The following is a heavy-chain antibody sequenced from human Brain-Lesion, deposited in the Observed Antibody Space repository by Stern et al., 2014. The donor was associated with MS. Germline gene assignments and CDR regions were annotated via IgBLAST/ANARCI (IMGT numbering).Heavy chain of an antibody. Sequence: VQLVESGPGLVKPSQTLSLTCTVSGGAVSSGDRYWSWIRQPPGKGLEWIGYISYSGNTYYNPSLESRVTISMDRSKNQFSLKLRSVTAADTAVYYCARVTEFLRFFYPDYWGQGIRVTVSS. D-gene: IGHD3-3*01. V-gene: IGHV4-30-4*08. J-gene: IGHJ4*02. CDR1: GGAVSSGDRY. CDR3: ARVTEFLRFFYPDY. CDR2: ISYSGNT.